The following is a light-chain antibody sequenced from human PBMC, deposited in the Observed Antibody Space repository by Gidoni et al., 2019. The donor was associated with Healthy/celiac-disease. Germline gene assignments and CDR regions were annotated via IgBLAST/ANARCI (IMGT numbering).Light chain of an antibody. J-gene: IGKJ4*01. V-gene: IGKV2-28*01. Sequence: DIVMPQSPLSLPVTPGEPASISCRSSQSLLHSNGYNYLDWYLQKPGQSPQLLIYLGSNRASGVPGRFSGSGSGTDFTLKISRVEAEDVGVYYCMQALQTPLTFGGGTKVEIK. CDR1: QSLLHSNGYNY. CDR3: MQALQTPLT. CDR2: LGS.